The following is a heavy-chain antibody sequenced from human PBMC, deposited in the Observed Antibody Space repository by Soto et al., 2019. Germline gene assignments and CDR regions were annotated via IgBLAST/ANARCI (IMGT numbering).Heavy chain of an antibody. D-gene: IGHD3-16*01. CDR1: GFTFSGYG. CDR2: ISDDGSKE. J-gene: IGHJ4*02. Sequence: GGSLRLSWGGCGFTFSGYGMHWVRQAPGKGLDWLAVISDDGSKEYYADSVRGRFTISRDNSNNTLFLQMNSLRPEDTSVYYCAKATTDPYASRGHFGCWGQGISVTVSS. CDR3: AKATTDPYASRGHFGC. V-gene: IGHV3-30*18.